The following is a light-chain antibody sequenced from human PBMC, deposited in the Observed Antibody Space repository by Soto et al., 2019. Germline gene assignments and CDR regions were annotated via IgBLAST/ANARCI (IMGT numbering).Light chain of an antibody. J-gene: IGKJ3*01. CDR1: QGISSY. Sequence: AIRMTQSPSSFSASTVDRVTITCRASQGISSYLAWYQQKPGKAPKLLIYAASTLQSGVPSRFSGSGSGTDFTLTISCLQSEDFATYYCQQYYSYPPFFGPGTKVDIK. CDR3: QQYYSYPPF. CDR2: AAS. V-gene: IGKV1-8*01.